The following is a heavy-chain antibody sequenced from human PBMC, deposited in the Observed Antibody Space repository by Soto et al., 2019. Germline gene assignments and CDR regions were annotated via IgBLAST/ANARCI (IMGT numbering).Heavy chain of an antibody. Sequence: QLQLQESGPGLVRPSETLSLTCTVSGGSISGSDYYWGWIRQPPGKGLEWIGNIFYSGKAYYSPSLKSRATISVDTSKNQFSLRLTSVTVADTATYYCTDMRGQWLPRDWGQGTLVTVSS. CDR2: IFYSGKA. CDR1: GGSISGSDYY. D-gene: IGHD6-19*01. V-gene: IGHV4-39*01. J-gene: IGHJ4*02. CDR3: TDMRGQWLPRD.